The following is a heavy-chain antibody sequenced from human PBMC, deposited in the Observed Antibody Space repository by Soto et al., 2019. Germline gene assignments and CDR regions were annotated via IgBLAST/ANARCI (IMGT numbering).Heavy chain of an antibody. V-gene: IGHV4-4*07. CDR2: IYTSGST. CDR3: ARDLDPHHDSSGYYWHYYYGMDV. Sequence: SETLSLTCTVSGGSISSYYWSWIRQPAGKGLEWIGRIYTSGSTNYNPSLKSRVTMSVDTSKNQFSLKLSSVTAADTAVYYCARDLDPHHDSSGYYWHYYYGMDVWGQGTTVTVSS. J-gene: IGHJ6*02. D-gene: IGHD3-22*01. CDR1: GGSISSYY.